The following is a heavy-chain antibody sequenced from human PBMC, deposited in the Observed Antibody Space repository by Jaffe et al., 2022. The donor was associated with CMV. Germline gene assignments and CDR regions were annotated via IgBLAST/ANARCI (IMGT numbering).Heavy chain of an antibody. V-gene: IGHV1-69*01. J-gene: IGHJ6*02. Sequence: QVQLVQSGAEVKKPGSSVKVSCKASGGTFSSYAISWVRQAPGQGLEWMGGIIPIFGTANYAQKFQGRVTITADESTSTAYMELSSLRSEDTAVYYCARASYDFWSGYYMGNYYYYGMDVWGQGTTVTVSS. D-gene: IGHD3-3*01. CDR2: IIPIFGTA. CDR1: GGTFSSYA. CDR3: ARASYDFWSGYYMGNYYYYGMDV.